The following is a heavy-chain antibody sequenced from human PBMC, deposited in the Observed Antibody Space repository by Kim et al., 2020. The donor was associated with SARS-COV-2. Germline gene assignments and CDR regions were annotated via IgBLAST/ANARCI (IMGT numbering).Heavy chain of an antibody. CDR1: GGSFSAYY. Sequence: SETLSLTCAVSGGSFSAYYWSWVRQPPGKGPEWIGEVSHTGSATYNPSLESRVTISIDTSNNQFSLRLASVTAADTAVYYCVRFPEVTGPDFWGQGNLVT. CDR2: VSHTGSA. CDR3: VRFPEVTGPDF. D-gene: IGHD2-21*02. V-gene: IGHV4-34*01. J-gene: IGHJ4*02.